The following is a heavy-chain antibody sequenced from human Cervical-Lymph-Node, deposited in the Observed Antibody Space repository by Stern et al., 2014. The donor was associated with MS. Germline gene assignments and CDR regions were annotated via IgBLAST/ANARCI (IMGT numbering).Heavy chain of an antibody. CDR3: ARLPDSGGWYGIWYFDL. Sequence: MQLVQSGAEVKKPGASLKISCKGSGYSFTRDWIGWVRQTPGKGLEWMGIIYLGDSETRYSPTFQGPVTITADTSTSHAYLQWSSLKASDTAMYYCARLPDSGGWYGIWYFDLWGRGTLVTVSS. V-gene: IGHV5-51*03. CDR2: IYLGDSET. D-gene: IGHD6-19*01. J-gene: IGHJ2*01. CDR1: GYSFTRDW.